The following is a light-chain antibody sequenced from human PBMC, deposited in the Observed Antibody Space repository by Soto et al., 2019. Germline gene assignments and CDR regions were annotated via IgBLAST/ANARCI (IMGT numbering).Light chain of an antibody. V-gene: IGKV3-20*01. J-gene: IGKJ4*01. CDR1: QRVYKNF. Sequence: EIVLTQSPGTLSLSPGERATLSCRASQRVYKNFLACYHQTPGQAPRLLINGASNRANGIPDRFSGNRSGTDFSITIDRLEAEDFAVYFCQQYGSSPPTFGGGTKVPIK. CDR3: QQYGSSPPT. CDR2: GAS.